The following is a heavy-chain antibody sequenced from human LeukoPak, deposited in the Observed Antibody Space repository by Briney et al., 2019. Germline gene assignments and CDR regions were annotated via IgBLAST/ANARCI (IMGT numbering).Heavy chain of an antibody. D-gene: IGHD3-22*01. CDR2: FGTRSTSV. CDR1: GFTFSGYS. CDR3: AREVSEGFDF. Sequence: GGSLRLSCTASGFTFSGYSMNWIRQAPGKGLEWVSSFGTRSTSVYHAGSVKGRFAISRDNAKNSLYLQMNGLRAEDTALYYCAREVSEGFDFWGQGTLVTVSS. J-gene: IGHJ4*02. V-gene: IGHV3-21*01.